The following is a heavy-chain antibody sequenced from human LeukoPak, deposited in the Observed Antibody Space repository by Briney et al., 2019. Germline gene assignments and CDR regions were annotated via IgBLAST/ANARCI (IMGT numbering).Heavy chain of an antibody. V-gene: IGHV3-74*01. Sequence: GGSLRLSCAASGFTFSSEWMHWVRHAPGKGLVWVSRINHSGNSLHYADSVKGRLTIYSDIARHKLHLQINSHTAEDTAVYYCPRGPEYSGYFYGMDIWGQGATASVPS. CDR3: PRGPEYSGYFYGMDI. J-gene: IGHJ6*02. CDR2: INHSGNSL. CDR1: GFTFSSEW. D-gene: IGHD5-12*01.